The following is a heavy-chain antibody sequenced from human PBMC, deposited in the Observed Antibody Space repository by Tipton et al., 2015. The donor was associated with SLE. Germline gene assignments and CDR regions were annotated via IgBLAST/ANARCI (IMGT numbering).Heavy chain of an antibody. CDR3: ASLGLGDSSGYNDY. Sequence: SLRLSCAASGFTFSGYDMHWVRQAPGKGLEWVAFISYDGSNEYYADSVKGRFTISRDNVKNTLNLQMNSLRAEDKAVYYCASLGLGDSSGYNDYWGQGTLVTVSS. D-gene: IGHD3-22*01. V-gene: IGHV3-30*03. CDR2: ISYDGSNE. CDR1: GFTFSGYD. J-gene: IGHJ4*02.